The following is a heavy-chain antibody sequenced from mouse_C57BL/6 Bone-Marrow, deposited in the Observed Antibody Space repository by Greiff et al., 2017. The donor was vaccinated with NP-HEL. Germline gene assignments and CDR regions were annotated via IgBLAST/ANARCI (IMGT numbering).Heavy chain of an antibody. Sequence: VMLVESGPGLVQPSQCLSITCTVSGFSLTSYGVHWVRQSPGKGLEWLGVICSGGSTDYNAAFLSRLSITNDNSKNIVFFNMNSLQADDTAIDYCAKKDGNYWDFDDWGTGTTVTVSS. D-gene: IGHD2-1*01. CDR2: ICSGGST. V-gene: IGHV2-5*01. CDR3: AKKDGNYWDFDD. CDR1: GFSLTSYG. J-gene: IGHJ1*03.